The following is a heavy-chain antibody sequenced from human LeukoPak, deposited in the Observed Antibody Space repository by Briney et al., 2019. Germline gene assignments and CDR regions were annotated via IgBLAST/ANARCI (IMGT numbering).Heavy chain of an antibody. CDR2: ISGGGGGI. D-gene: IGHD1-26*01. CDR1: GLTFNNYA. J-gene: IGHJ3*02. CDR3: AKNSPLIVEATRWGRNVFDI. Sequence: GGSLRLSCAASGLTFNNYAMSWVRRAPGKGLAWVSTISGGGGGIYYADSVKGRFTISRDNSKETLYLLMNSLSAEDTAVYYCAKNSPLIVEATRWGRNVFDIWGQGTMVTVAS. V-gene: IGHV3-23*01.